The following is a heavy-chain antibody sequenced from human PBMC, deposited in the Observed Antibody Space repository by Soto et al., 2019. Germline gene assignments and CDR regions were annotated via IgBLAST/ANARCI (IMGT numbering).Heavy chain of an antibody. J-gene: IGHJ5*02. CDR3: ASALYCSGGRCPFDP. D-gene: IGHD2-15*01. V-gene: IGHV4-61*03. Sequence: QMQLQESGPGLVKPSETLSLTCSVSGGSVSSGDYYWSWIRQPPGKGLEWIGYIYYTGSSNYNPSLQWRGTRSAYTSTNHFSPQLSSVAASDTAVYYCASALYCSGGRCPFDPWGQGTLVPVSS. CDR2: IYYTGSS. CDR1: GGSVSSGDYY.